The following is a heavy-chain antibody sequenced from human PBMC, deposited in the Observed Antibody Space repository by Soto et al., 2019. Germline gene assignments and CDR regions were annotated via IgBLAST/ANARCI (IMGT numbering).Heavy chain of an antibody. CDR2: IYYSGST. J-gene: IGHJ3*02. CDR1: GGSISSGGYY. D-gene: IGHD3-16*01. CDR3: ARDGGDPGLAFDI. Sequence: SETLSLTCTVSGGSISSGGYYWSWIRQHPGKGLEWIGYIYYSGSTYYNPSLKSRVTISVDTSKNQFSLKLSSVTAADTAVYYCARDGGDPGLAFDIWGQGTMVTVSS. V-gene: IGHV4-31*03.